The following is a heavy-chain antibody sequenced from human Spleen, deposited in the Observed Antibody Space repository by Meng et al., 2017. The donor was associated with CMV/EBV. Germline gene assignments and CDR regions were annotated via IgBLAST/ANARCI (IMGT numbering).Heavy chain of an antibody. CDR2: ISGSGGST. V-gene: IGHV3-23*01. CDR1: GFTFSSYA. Sequence: AAGFTFSSYAMSWVRQAPGKGLEWVSGISGSGGSTYSADSVKGRFTISRDNSKNTLYLQMNSLRAEDTAVYFCAKYTALVYDAFDIWGQGTMVTVSS. CDR3: AKYTALVYDAFDI. J-gene: IGHJ3*02. D-gene: IGHD5-18*01.